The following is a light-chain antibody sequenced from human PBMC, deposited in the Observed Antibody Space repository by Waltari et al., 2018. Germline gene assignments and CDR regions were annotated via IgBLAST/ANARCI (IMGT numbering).Light chain of an antibody. CDR1: TSNIGNYNF. CDR2: EVS. Sequence: QSALTQPASVSGSPGQSITISCTGTTSNIGNYNFVSWYQQHPGKAPKVMIFEVSKRPVGVSYRVSGSKSGNTAALTSSGLQADDEADYYCCSYGGNTPVLFGGGTRLTVL. V-gene: IGLV2-23*02. J-gene: IGLJ2*01. CDR3: CSYGGNTPVL.